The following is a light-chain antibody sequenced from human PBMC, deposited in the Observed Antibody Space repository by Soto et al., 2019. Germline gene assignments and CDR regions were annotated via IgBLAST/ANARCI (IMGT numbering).Light chain of an antibody. CDR3: QQSYTALSLT. V-gene: IGKV1-39*01. Sequence: DIQMTQSPASLSASVGDRVTITCRASESINRHLNWYQQHAGKAPKLLIYAASSLQNGVPPSFRGGGSGTDFTLIITNLQPEDFATYYCQQSYTALSLTFGEGTRLEIK. J-gene: IGKJ5*01. CDR1: ESINRH. CDR2: AAS.